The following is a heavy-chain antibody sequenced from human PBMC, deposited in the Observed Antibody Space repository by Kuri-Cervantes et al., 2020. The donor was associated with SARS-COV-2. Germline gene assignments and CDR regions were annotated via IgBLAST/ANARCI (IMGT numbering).Heavy chain of an antibody. D-gene: IGHD3-3*01. CDR1: GFTFSSYS. J-gene: IGHJ6*02. CDR3: AKGPYYDFWSGYYTTGLFDYYGMDV. CDR2: ISSSSSTI. Sequence: GGSLRLSCAASGFTFSSYSMNWVRQAPGKGLEWVSYISSSSSTIYYADSVKGRFTISRDNSKNTLYLQMNSLRAEDTAVYYCAKGPYYDFWSGYYTTGLFDYYGMDVWGQGTTVTVSS. V-gene: IGHV3-48*01.